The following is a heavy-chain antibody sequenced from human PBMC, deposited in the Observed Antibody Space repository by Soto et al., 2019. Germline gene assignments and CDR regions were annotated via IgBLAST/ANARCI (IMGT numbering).Heavy chain of an antibody. Sequence: QVQLVESGGGVVQPGRSLRLSCAASGFTFSSYGMHWVRQAPGKGLEWVAVIWYDGSNKYYADSVKGRFTISRDNSKNTLYLQMNSLRAEDTAVYYCATDGYYDFWSGYYRTYYYYYGMDVWGPGTTVTVSS. J-gene: IGHJ6*02. CDR1: GFTFSSYG. D-gene: IGHD3-3*01. CDR3: ATDGYYDFWSGYYRTYYYYYGMDV. V-gene: IGHV3-33*01. CDR2: IWYDGSNK.